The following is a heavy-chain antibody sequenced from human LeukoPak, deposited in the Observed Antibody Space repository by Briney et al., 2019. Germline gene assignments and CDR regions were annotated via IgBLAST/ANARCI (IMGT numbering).Heavy chain of an antibody. J-gene: IGHJ4*02. V-gene: IGHV1-69-2*01. D-gene: IGHD4-17*01. CDR3: ATASGDLDY. Sequence: ASVKVSCKAFGYTITDYYMHWVQQAPGKGLEWMGLVDPEDGETIYAEKFQGRVTITADTSTDTAYMELSSLRSEDTAVYYCATASGDLDYWGQGTLVTVSS. CDR2: VDPEDGET. CDR1: GYTITDYY.